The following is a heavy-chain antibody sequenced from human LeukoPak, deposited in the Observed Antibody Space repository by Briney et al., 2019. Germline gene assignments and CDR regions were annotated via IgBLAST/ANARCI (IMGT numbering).Heavy chain of an antibody. CDR1: GFTFSSYA. V-gene: IGHV3-23*01. CDR2: VSGSGGST. J-gene: IGHJ4*02. CDR3: AKELDGYNYLGTDY. Sequence: GGSLRLSCAASGFTFSSYAMSWVRQAPGKGLEWVSAVSGSGGSTYYADSVKGRFTISRDNSKNTLYLQMNSLRAEDTAVYYCAKELDGYNYLGTDYWGQGTLVTVSS. D-gene: IGHD5-12*01.